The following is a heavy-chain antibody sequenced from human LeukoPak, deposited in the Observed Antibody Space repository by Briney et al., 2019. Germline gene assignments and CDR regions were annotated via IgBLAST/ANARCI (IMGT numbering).Heavy chain of an antibody. J-gene: IGHJ4*02. Sequence: ASVNVSCNASGYTFTGFYMHWVRQAPGQGREGMGCSNPDSGGTNYAQKFQGRVTVTRETSISTAYMELSRLTSDDTAVYYCARLNRGYDYFDYWGQGTLVTVSS. D-gene: IGHD5-12*01. V-gene: IGHV1-2*02. CDR3: ARLNRGYDYFDY. CDR1: GYTFTGFY. CDR2: SNPDSGGT.